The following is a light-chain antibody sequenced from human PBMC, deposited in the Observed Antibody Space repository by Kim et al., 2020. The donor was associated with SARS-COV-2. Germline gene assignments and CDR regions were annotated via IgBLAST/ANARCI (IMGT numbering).Light chain of an antibody. CDR1: SLRNYY. Sequence: SSELTQDPAVSVALGQTVRITCQGDSLRNYYGTWYQQKPGQAPILVISGKNNRPSGIPDRFSGSSSGNTASLTITGTQAEDEADYYCNSRDSSGNHLVFGGGTKVTVL. CDR3: NSRDSSGNHLV. J-gene: IGLJ2*01. V-gene: IGLV3-19*01. CDR2: GKN.